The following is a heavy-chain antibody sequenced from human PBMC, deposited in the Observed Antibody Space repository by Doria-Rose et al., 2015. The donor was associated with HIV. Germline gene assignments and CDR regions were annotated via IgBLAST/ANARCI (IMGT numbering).Heavy chain of an antibody. CDR3: ARIKSSRWYHKYYFDF. D-gene: IGHD6-13*01. CDR1: GVSLSSPGMG. J-gene: IGHJ4*02. Sequence: QITLKESGPVLVKPTETLTLTCTVSGVSLSSPGMGVSWIRQPPGKALEWLANIFSDDEGSYKPSLKSRLTISRGTAKSQVVLTMTDMAPVGTATYYCARIKSSRWYHKYYFDFWGQGTLVIVSA. CDR2: IFSDDEG. V-gene: IGHV2-26*01.